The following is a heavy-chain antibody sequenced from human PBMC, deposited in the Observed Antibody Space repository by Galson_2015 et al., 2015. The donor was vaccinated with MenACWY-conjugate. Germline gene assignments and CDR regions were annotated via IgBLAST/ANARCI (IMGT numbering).Heavy chain of an antibody. Sequence: QSGAEGIRPVEFLTVSCKGSGYSCTNCGGSWGRQLRGKGLEWVGLIAPVNSNISYSPSLQGQVSIPADESLSTAYLQWSSLKSSDTATYYCARHPPGGRGMDVWGQGTTVTVSS. J-gene: IGHJ6*02. CDR2: IAPVNSNI. D-gene: IGHD1-26*01. CDR3: ARHPPGGRGMDV. CDR1: GYSCTNCG. V-gene: IGHV5-51*01.